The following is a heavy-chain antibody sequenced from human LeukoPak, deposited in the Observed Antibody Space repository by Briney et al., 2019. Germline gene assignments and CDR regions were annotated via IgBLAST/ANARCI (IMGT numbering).Heavy chain of an antibody. D-gene: IGHD3-3*01. V-gene: IGHV4-59*08. Sequence: PSDTLSLTCTVSGGPISSYYWSWLRHPPGKGLEWIGYIYYSGCTNYSASLKSRVTISVDTSKDQFSLKLSSVTAADTAVYYCARHVSSYPYYDFWSGYSAYNWFDPWGQGTLVTVSS. CDR2: IYYSGCT. CDR1: GGPISSYY. CDR3: ARHVSSYPYYDFWSGYSAYNWFDP. J-gene: IGHJ5*02.